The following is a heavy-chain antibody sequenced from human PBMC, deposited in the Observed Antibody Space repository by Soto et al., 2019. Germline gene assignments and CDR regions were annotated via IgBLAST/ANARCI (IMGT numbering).Heavy chain of an antibody. V-gene: IGHV1-2*02. CDR1: GYSFTGYY. CDR2: INPNSGGT. J-gene: IGHJ4*02. CDR3: ATLLSEMAKKLWGGYFDY. D-gene: IGHD3-10*01. Sequence: XSVKGSCNASGYSFTGYYMHWVRQAPGQGLEWMGWINPNSGGTNYAQKFQGRVTMTRDTSISTAYMELSRLRSDDTAVYYCATLLSEMAKKLWGGYFDYWGQGTLVTVSS.